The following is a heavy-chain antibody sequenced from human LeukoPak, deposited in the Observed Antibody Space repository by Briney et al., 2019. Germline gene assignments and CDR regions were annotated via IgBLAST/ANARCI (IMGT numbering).Heavy chain of an antibody. D-gene: IGHD5-12*01. J-gene: IGHJ3*02. CDR3: AKDSGYDSDAFDI. V-gene: IGHV3-23*01. CDR2: ISGSSGTT. Sequence: GGSLRLSCAASGFTFSSYAMSWVRQTPGKGPEWVSAISGSSGTTYYADSVKGRFTISRDNSKNTLYLQMNSLRAEDTAVYYCAKDSGYDSDAFDIWGQGTMVTVSS. CDR1: GFTFSSYA.